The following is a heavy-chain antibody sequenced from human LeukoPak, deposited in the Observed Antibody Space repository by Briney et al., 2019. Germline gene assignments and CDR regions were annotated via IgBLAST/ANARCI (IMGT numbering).Heavy chain of an antibody. J-gene: IGHJ4*02. D-gene: IGHD2-15*01. CDR2: INPNTGGT. Sequence: ASVKVSCKASGYTFTGYFIHWVRQAPGQGLEWMGWINPNTGGTSYAQKFQGRVTMTRDTSISTAFMELSRLRHDDTAVYYCARDLLSCSGGRCDSDYWGQGTLVTVSS. V-gene: IGHV1-2*02. CDR3: ARDLLSCSGGRCDSDY. CDR1: GYTFTGYF.